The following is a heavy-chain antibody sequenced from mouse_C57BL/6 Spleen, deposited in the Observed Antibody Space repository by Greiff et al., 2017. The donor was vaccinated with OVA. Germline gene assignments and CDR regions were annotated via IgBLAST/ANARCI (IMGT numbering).Heavy chain of an antibody. CDR1: GYSITSGYY. Sequence: EVQLQESGPGLVKPSQSLSLTCSVTGYSITSGYYWNWIRQFPGNKLEWMGYISYDGSNNYNPSLKNRISITRDTSKNQFFLKLNSVTTEDTATYYCARWTTVDYAMDYWGQGTSVTVSS. CDR3: ARWTTVDYAMDY. V-gene: IGHV3-6*01. D-gene: IGHD1-1*01. CDR2: ISYDGSN. J-gene: IGHJ4*01.